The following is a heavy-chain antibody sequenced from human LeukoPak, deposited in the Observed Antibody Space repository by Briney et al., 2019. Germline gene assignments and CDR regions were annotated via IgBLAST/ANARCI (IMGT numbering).Heavy chain of an antibody. Sequence: PSETLSLTCAVYGGSFSGYHWSWVRLSPGKGLEWIGEMNHSGSTNYNPSLESRVTISIDASKSGVSLKVNSVTAADTAVYYCARGFTRLPFDYWGQGTLVTVSS. CDR3: ARGFTRLPFDY. CDR1: GGSFSGYH. J-gene: IGHJ4*02. CDR2: MNHSGST. D-gene: IGHD6-6*01. V-gene: IGHV4-34*01.